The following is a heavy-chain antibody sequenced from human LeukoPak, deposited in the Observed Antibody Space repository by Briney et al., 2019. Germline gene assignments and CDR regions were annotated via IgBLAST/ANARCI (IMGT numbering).Heavy chain of an antibody. J-gene: IGHJ4*02. CDR2: VWSDGNGK. D-gene: IGHD4-17*01. Sequence: SGGSLRLSCAASGFTFSTYGMHWVCQAPGKGLEWVALVWSDGNGKFYADSVKGRFTISRDNSKNTVYLQMNSLRAEDTAVYYCVSVLTVTFDSWGQGTLVTVSS. CDR3: VSVLTVTFDS. V-gene: IGHV3-33*01. CDR1: GFTFSTYG.